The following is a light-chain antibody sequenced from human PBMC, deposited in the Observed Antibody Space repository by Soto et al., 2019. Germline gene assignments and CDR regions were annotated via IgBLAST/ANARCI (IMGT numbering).Light chain of an antibody. CDR2: AAF. Sequence: DIQMTQSPSSLSASVGDRITITCHSSQFIGNYLNWYQQKPGKAPNLLIHAAFNLQSGVPSRFSGSGSGTDFTLTIGSLEPEDFAIYYCQQRSNWPITFGQGTRLEIK. CDR1: QFIGNY. CDR3: QQRSNWPIT. V-gene: IGKV1-39*01. J-gene: IGKJ5*01.